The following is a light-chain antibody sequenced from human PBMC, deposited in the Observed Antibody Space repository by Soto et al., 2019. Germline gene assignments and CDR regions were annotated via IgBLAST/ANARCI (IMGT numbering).Light chain of an antibody. CDR3: QSYDSSLSGWV. V-gene: IGLV1-40*01. Sequence: QSVLTQPPSVSGAPGQRVTISCTGSSPNIGAGYDVHWYQQLPGTAPKLLIYGNSNRPSGVPDRFSGSKSGTSASLAITGLQAEDEADYYCQSYDSSLSGWVLGGGTKLTVL. CDR2: GNS. CDR1: SPNIGAGYD. J-gene: IGLJ3*02.